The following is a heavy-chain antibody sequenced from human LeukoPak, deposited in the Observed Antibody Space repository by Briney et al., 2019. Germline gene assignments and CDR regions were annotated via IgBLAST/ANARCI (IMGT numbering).Heavy chain of an antibody. V-gene: IGHV3-30*04. D-gene: IGHD3-9*01. CDR3: ARGDYDILTGYPIPLDY. CDR2: ISYDGSNE. CDR1: GFTFSSYA. Sequence: GRSLRLSCAASGFTFSSYAMHWVRQAPGKGLEWVAVISYDGSNEYYADSVKGRFTISRDNSKNTLYLQMNSLRAEDTAVYYCARGDYDILTGYPIPLDYWGQGTLVTVSS. J-gene: IGHJ4*02.